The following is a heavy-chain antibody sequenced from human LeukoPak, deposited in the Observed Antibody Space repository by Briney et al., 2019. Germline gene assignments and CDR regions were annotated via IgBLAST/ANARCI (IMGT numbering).Heavy chain of an antibody. CDR2: INPSGGST. J-gene: IGHJ4*02. Sequence: ASVKVFCKASGYTFTSYYMHWVRQAPGQGLEWMGIINPSGGSTSYAQKFQGRVTMTRDTSTSTVYMELSSLRSEDTAVYYCARTIPIAPAAAGALGYWGQGTLVTVSS. CDR3: ARTIPIAPAAAGALGY. V-gene: IGHV1-46*01. CDR1: GYTFTSYY. D-gene: IGHD2-2*01.